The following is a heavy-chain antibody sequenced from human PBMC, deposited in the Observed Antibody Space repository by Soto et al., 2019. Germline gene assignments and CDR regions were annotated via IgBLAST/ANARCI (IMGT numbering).Heavy chain of an antibody. CDR1: GFAFSSFG. CDR2: ISYDGSIT. CDR3: ARPGRNFWSGRYYFDY. V-gene: IGHV3-30*03. D-gene: IGHD3-3*01. Sequence: QVQLVESGGGVVQPGRSLRLSCAASGFAFSSFGMHWVRQAPGKGLEWVAVISYDGSITYYADSVKGRFTISRDNPKNTRYLQRDSLRAEDTAVYYCARPGRNFWSGRYYFDYWGQGTLVTVSS. J-gene: IGHJ4*02.